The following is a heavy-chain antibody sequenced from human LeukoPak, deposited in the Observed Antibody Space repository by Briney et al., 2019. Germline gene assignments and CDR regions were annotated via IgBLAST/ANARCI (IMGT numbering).Heavy chain of an antibody. CDR2: IGGSDGST. CDR1: GSTFSSYA. J-gene: IGHJ4*02. V-gene: IGHV3-23*01. D-gene: IGHD5-24*01. Sequence: GGSLRLSCAASGSTFSSYAMSWVRQAPGKGLGWVSSIGGSDGSTYYADSVKGRFTISRDNSKNTLYLQMNSLRAEDTAVYYCATDSYNYPYWGQGALVTVSS. CDR3: ATDSYNYPY.